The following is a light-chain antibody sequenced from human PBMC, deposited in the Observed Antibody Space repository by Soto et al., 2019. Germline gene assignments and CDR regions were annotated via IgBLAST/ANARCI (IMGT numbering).Light chain of an antibody. CDR2: GAS. CDR3: QQYNNWPSLFT. J-gene: IGKJ3*01. V-gene: IGKV3-15*01. CDR1: QSVSSN. Sequence: EIVMTQSPATLSVSPGERATLSCRASQSVSSNLDWYQQKPGQAPRLLIYGASTRATGIPARFSGSGSGTEFTLTISSLQSEDFAVYYCQQYNNWPSLFTFGPGTKVDIK.